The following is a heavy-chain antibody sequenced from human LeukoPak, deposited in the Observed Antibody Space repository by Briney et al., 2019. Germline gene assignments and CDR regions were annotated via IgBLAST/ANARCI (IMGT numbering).Heavy chain of an antibody. V-gene: IGHV4-34*01. J-gene: IGHJ5*02. CDR2: INHSGST. D-gene: IGHD6-25*01. CDR3: ARGVSGRKPNWFDP. Sequence: SETLSLTCAVYGGSFSGYYWNWIRQPPGKGLEWIGEINHSGSTNYNPSLKSRVTISVDTSKNQFSLKLSSVTAADTAVYYCARGVSGRKPNWFDPWGQGTLVTVSS. CDR1: GGSFSGYY.